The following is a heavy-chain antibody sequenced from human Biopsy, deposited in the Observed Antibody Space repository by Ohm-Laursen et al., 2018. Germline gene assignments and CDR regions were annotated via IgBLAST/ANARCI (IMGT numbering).Heavy chain of an antibody. CDR3: TRAEAGSGSLLYFDY. Sequence: SLRLFCSAAGFSLTSYTMNWVRQVPGKGLEWVSSITSRSGYKYYADSVKGRFTISRDNAKNSLYLQMNSLRAEDTAVYYCTRAEAGSGSLLYFDYWGQGTLVTVSS. D-gene: IGHD3-10*01. J-gene: IGHJ4*02. CDR2: ITSRSGYK. CDR1: GFSLTSYT. V-gene: IGHV3-21*01.